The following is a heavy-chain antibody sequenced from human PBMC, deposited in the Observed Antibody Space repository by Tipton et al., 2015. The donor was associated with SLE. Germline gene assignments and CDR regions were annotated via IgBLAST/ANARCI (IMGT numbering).Heavy chain of an antibody. J-gene: IGHJ6*03. D-gene: IGHD7-27*01. Sequence: LRLSCTVSTDSISDHYWSWIRQPPGKGLEWIGFVYYTGDTKYNPSLQSRVTMSIDTSKRQFSLNLRSVTAADTAVYYCARVSGDYFYYYMDAWGRGTTVTVSS. CDR3: ARVSGDYFYYYMDA. V-gene: IGHV4-59*08. CDR2: VYYTGDT. CDR1: TDSISDHY.